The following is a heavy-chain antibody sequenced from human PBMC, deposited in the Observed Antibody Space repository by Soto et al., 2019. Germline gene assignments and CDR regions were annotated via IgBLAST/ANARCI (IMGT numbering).Heavy chain of an antibody. CDR2: IYYTGTT. Sequence: SETLSLTCTVSRGSVSSGGYYWSWTRQHPGKGLEFIGYIYYTGTTDYNPSLKGRISISKDSSKNQFSLKLTSVTAADTAVYYCARDSTTAPRVFHIWGRGTMVTVSS. J-gene: IGHJ3*02. D-gene: IGHD6-6*01. CDR3: ARDSTTAPRVFHI. V-gene: IGHV4-31*03. CDR1: RGSVSSGGYY.